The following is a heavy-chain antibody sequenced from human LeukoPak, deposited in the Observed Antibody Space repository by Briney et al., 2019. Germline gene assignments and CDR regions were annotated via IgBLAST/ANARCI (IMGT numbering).Heavy chain of an antibody. V-gene: IGHV3-9*01. CDR2: ISWNSGSM. CDR1: GFTFDDYA. Sequence: GGSLRLSCAASGFTFDDYAMHWVRQAPGKGLEWVSGISWNSGSMGYADSVKGRFTISRDNAKNSLYLQMNSLRAEDTALYYCAKDVSGDSSGYSPLFDYWGQGTLVTVSS. D-gene: IGHD3-22*01. J-gene: IGHJ4*02. CDR3: AKDVSGDSSGYSPLFDY.